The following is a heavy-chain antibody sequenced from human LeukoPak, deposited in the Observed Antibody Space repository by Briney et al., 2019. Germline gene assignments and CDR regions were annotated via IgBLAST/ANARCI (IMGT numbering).Heavy chain of an antibody. V-gene: IGHV3-23*01. CDR3: AKRGYYDTLTGYYPFDN. Sequence: GGSLRLSCAASGFTFNTYAMTWVRQAPGKGLEWVSASGNGVGTKYADSVKGRFTISRDNSKNTLYLQMNSLRAEDTAMYYCAKRGYYDTLTGYYPFDNWGQGTLVTVSS. J-gene: IGHJ4*02. D-gene: IGHD3-9*01. CDR1: GFTFNTYA. CDR2: SGNGVGT.